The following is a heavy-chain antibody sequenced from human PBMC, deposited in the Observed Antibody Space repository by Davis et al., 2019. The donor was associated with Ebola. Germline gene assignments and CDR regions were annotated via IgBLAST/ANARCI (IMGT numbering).Heavy chain of an antibody. J-gene: IGHJ4*02. Sequence: GKSLKISCAASGFPFSSYTMNWVRQAPGKGLEWVSSISSDGSYIFYADSAKGRFTISRDNAKNSLYLQMNSLKAEDTAVYFCATSESFFDYAAYFHYWGQGTLLTVSS. CDR2: ISSDGSYI. V-gene: IGHV3-21*06. CDR1: GFPFSSYT. CDR3: ATSESFFDYAAYFHY. D-gene: IGHD3-16*01.